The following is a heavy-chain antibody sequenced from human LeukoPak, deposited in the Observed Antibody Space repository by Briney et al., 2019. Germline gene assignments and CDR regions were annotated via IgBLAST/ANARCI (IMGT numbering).Heavy chain of an antibody. D-gene: IGHD3-22*01. Sequence: PGRSLRLSCAASGFTFSSYGMRWVRQAPGKGLEWVAVISYDGSNKYYADSVKGRFTISRDNSKNTLYLQMNSLRAEDTAVYYCARGGGSAYHYNAFDIWGLGTMVTVSS. CDR1: GFTFSSYG. CDR2: ISYDGSNK. V-gene: IGHV3-30*03. CDR3: ARGGGSAYHYNAFDI. J-gene: IGHJ3*02.